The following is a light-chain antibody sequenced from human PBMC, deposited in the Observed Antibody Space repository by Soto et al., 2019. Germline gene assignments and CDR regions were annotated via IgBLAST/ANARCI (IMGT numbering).Light chain of an antibody. CDR3: QQRSNWPFT. Sequence: EIVLTQSPATLSLSPGERATLSCRASRSFCSNLAWYQHKPGQAPRLLIYDASIRTTGIPARFSGSGSGTDFTITISSLEPEDFAVYYCQQRSNWPFTFGQGTRLEIK. CDR2: DAS. J-gene: IGKJ5*01. V-gene: IGKV3-11*01. CDR1: RSFCSN.